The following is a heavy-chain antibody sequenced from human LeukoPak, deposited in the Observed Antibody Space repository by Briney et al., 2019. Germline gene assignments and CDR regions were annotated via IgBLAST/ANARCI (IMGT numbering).Heavy chain of an antibody. CDR3: ARERRGDDAFDI. Sequence: PGGSLRLSCAASGFTFSSYAMHWVRQAPGKGLEYVSTISTNGGRTYYANSVKGRRTISRDNSKNTVYLQMGSLRAEDMAVYYCARERRGDDAFDIWGQGTMVTVSS. J-gene: IGHJ3*02. CDR1: GFTFSSYA. D-gene: IGHD3-16*01. CDR2: ISTNGGRT. V-gene: IGHV3-64*01.